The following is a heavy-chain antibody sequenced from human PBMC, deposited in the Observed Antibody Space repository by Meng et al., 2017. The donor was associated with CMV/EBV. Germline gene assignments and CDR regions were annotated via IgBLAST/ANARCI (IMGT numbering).Heavy chain of an antibody. CDR2: IYYSGST. Sequence: SETLSLTCTVSGGSISSGGYYWSWFRQHPGKGLEWIGYIYYSGSTYYNPSLKSRVTISVDTSKNQFSLKLSSVTAADTAVYYCARETRAALYGMDVWGQGTTVTVSS. J-gene: IGHJ6*02. V-gene: IGHV4-31*03. CDR3: ARETRAALYGMDV. CDR1: GGSISSGGYY. D-gene: IGHD6-13*01.